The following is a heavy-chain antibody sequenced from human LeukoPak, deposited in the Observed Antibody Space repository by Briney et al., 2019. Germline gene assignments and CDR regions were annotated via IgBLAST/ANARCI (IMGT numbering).Heavy chain of an antibody. CDR1: GFSFSSYG. J-gene: IGHJ4*02. Sequence: GGSLRLSCAASGFSFSSYGTSWVRQAPGKGLVWVSAISGSGDRTYYADSVKGRFTISRDNPRNTLYLQLNSLRAEDTAVYYCAKIQGYFDYWGQGALVTVSS. CDR2: ISGSGDRT. V-gene: IGHV3-23*01. CDR3: AKIQGYFDY.